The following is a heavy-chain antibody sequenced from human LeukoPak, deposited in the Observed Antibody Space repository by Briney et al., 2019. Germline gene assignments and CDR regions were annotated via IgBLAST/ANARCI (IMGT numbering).Heavy chain of an antibody. V-gene: IGHV3-9*01. J-gene: IGHJ4*02. Sequence: PGGSLRLSCAASGFTFDGYAMHWVRQAPGKGLEWVSGLSWNSGNLGYADSVKGRFTISRDNAKKSLFLQMNSLRAEDTALYYCVKGGNGYRGVIDYWGQGTLVTVSS. CDR1: GFTFDGYA. CDR3: VKGGNGYRGVIDY. D-gene: IGHD5-18*01. CDR2: LSWNSGNL.